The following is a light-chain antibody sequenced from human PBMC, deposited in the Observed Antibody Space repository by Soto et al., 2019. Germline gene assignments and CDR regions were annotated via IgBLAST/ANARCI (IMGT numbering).Light chain of an antibody. CDR3: QSYDSTLSAVV. CDR2: EVS. Sequence: QSALTQPASVSGSPGQSITISCTGTNSDVGAYNYVSWFQQHPGRAPKLITFEVSNRPSGVSHRFSGSKSGNTASLTISGLQPEDEADYYCQSYDSTLSAVVFGGGTQLTVL. V-gene: IGLV2-14*01. CDR1: NSDVGAYNY. J-gene: IGLJ2*01.